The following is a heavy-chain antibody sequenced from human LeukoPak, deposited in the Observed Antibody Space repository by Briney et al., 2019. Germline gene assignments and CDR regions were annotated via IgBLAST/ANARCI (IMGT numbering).Heavy chain of an antibody. CDR1: GGSVNNYY. J-gene: IGHJ3*02. Sequence: SETLSLTCTVSGGSVNNYYWSWILQPAGKGLEWIGRIYTRGSTNYHPSLKSRVTMSVDTSKNQFSLKLSSVTAADTAVYYCARGRYCSADICSGGDAFDIWGQGTMVSVSS. CDR2: IYTRGST. CDR3: ARGRYCSADICSGGDAFDI. V-gene: IGHV4-4*07. D-gene: IGHD2-15*01.